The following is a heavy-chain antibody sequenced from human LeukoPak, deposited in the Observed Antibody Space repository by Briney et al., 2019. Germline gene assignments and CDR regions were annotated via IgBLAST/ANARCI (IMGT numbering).Heavy chain of an antibody. D-gene: IGHD3-22*01. J-gene: IGHJ4*02. CDR3: ARERLNYYDSSGPFDY. Sequence: GGSLRLSCAASGFTFSSYAMSWVRQAPGKGLEWVANIKQDGSEKYYVDSVKGRFTTSRDNAKNSLYLQMNSLRAEDTAVYYCARERLNYYDSSGPFDYWGQGTLVTVSS. CDR1: GFTFSSYA. CDR2: IKQDGSEK. V-gene: IGHV3-7*01.